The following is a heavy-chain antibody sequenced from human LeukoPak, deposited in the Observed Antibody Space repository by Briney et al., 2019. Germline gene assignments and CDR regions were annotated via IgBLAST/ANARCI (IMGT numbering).Heavy chain of an antibody. CDR1: GFTFSSYR. CDR3: AREWELLPWC. Sequence: GGSLRLSCAASGFTFSSYRMYWVRQAPGKGLVWVSRINSDGSSTIYADSVKGRFTISRDNAKNTLYLQMNSLRAEDTALYYCAREWELLPWCWGQGTLVTVSS. J-gene: IGHJ4*02. D-gene: IGHD3-10*01. CDR2: INSDGSST. V-gene: IGHV3-74*01.